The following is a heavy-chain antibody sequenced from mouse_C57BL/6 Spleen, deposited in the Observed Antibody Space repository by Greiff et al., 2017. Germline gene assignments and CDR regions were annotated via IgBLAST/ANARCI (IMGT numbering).Heavy chain of an antibody. J-gene: IGHJ2*01. V-gene: IGHV1-61*01. CDR3: ARRRDYEDFDY. Sequence: QVQLQQPGAELVRPGSSVKLSCKASGYTFTSYWMDWVKQRPGQGLEWIGNLYPSDSETHYNQKFKDKATLTVDKSSSTAYMQLSSLTSEDSAVYYCARRRDYEDFDYWGQGTTLTVSS. CDR2: LYPSDSET. CDR1: GYTFTSYW. D-gene: IGHD2-4*01.